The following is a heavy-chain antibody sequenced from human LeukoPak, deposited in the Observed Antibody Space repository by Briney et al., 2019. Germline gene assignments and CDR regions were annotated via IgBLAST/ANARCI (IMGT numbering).Heavy chain of an antibody. D-gene: IGHD2-2*02. J-gene: IGHJ4*02. CDR1: GFTFSTYG. Sequence: GGCLRLSCAASGFTFSTYGMHWVRQAPGKGLEWVAIIWYDGSYKYYADSVKGRFTISRDNSKNTLYLQMNSLRVEDTAVYYCARSFCTSTSCHNDYWGQGTLVAVTS. CDR3: ARSFCTSTSCHNDY. CDR2: IWYDGSYK. V-gene: IGHV3-33*01.